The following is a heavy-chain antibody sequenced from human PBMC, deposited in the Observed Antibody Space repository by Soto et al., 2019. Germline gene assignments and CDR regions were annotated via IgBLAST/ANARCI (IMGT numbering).Heavy chain of an antibody. CDR1: GYTFTSYG. Sequence: ASVKVSCKASGYTFTSYGISWVRQAPGQGLEWMGWIIAYNGNTNYAQKLQGRVTMTTDTSTSTAYMELRSLRSDDTAVYYCARVAGGGSSALIYYYYYGMDVWGQGTTVTVSS. J-gene: IGHJ6*02. D-gene: IGHD6-19*01. V-gene: IGHV1-18*01. CDR3: ARVAGGGSSALIYYYYYGMDV. CDR2: IIAYNGNT.